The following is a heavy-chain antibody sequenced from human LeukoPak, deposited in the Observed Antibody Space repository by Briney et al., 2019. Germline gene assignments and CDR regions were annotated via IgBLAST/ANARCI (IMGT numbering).Heavy chain of an antibody. CDR1: GYTFTGYY. CDR2: INPNSGGT. Sequence: ASVKVSCKASGYTFTGYYMHWVRQASGQGLEWMGWINPNSGGTNYAQKFQGRVTMTRDTSISTAYMELSRLRSDDTAVYYCARPLLGYCSGGSCSSPEDYMDVWGKGTTVTVSS. CDR3: ARPLLGYCSGGSCSSPEDYMDV. V-gene: IGHV1-2*02. J-gene: IGHJ6*03. D-gene: IGHD2-15*01.